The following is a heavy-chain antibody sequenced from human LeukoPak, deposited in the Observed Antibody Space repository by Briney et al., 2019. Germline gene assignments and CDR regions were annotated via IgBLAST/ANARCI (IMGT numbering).Heavy chain of an antibody. D-gene: IGHD3-10*01. CDR2: IDQSGST. Sequence: EPSETLSLTCAVYGGSFSGYYWSWVRRPPGKGLEWIGEIDQSGSTNYNPSLKSRVTITIDTSKNQFSLRLYSVTDANTAVYYCAINDGSGSYYKSDYWGQGTLVTVSS. V-gene: IGHV4-34*01. CDR1: GGSFSGYY. J-gene: IGHJ4*02. CDR3: AINDGSGSYYKSDY.